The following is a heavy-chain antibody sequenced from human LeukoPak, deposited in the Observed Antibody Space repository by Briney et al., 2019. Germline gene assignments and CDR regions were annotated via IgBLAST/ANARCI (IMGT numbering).Heavy chain of an antibody. Sequence: SETLSLTCTVSGVSITSYKLSWLRQSPGKGLEWIGCISTSGRTDYNPSLTSRVSMSVDTSKSQVSLRLSSVTAEDTAVYYCATSYENKIVPYDCWGQGILVTVSS. CDR3: ATSYENKIVPYDC. J-gene: IGHJ4*02. D-gene: IGHD2/OR15-2a*01. CDR2: ISTSGRT. V-gene: IGHV4-4*09. CDR1: GVSITSYK.